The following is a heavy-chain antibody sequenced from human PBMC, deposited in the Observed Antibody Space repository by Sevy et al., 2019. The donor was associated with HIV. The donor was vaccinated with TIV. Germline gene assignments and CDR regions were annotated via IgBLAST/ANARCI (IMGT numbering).Heavy chain of an antibody. D-gene: IGHD3-22*01. J-gene: IGHJ4*02. CDR2: ISSSGSTI. Sequence: GGSLRLSCAASGFTFSDYYMSWIRQAPGKGLEWVSYISSSGSTIYYADSVKGRFTISRDNAKNSLYLQMNSLRAEDAAVYYCARIPYDSSGYYDDYWGQGTLVTVSS. CDR3: ARIPYDSSGYYDDY. V-gene: IGHV3-11*01. CDR1: GFTFSDYY.